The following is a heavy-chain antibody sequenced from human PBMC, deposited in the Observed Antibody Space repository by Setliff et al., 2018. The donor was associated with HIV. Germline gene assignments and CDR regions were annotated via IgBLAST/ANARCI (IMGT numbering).Heavy chain of an antibody. CDR3: ATNELESDYYYYYMDD. V-gene: IGHV3-66*02. CDR2: IYSGSST. D-gene: IGHD1-1*01. Sequence: GSLRLSCAVSGFTFSNYWMSWVRQAPGKGLEWVSIIYSGSSTYYADSVKGRFTISRDRSKNTLYLQMNSLRTEDTAVYYCATNELESDYYYYYMDDWGRGTTVTVSS. J-gene: IGHJ6*03. CDR1: GFTFSNYW.